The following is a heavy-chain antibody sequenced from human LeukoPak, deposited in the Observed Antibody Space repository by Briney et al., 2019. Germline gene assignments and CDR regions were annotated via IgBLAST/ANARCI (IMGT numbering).Heavy chain of an antibody. CDR3: ATRKLGNDY. Sequence: PSETLSLTCGVSSEFFTGYYWGWIRQPPGKGLEWIGDINDNGITKYNPTLKSRVTISIDTSKKQFSLKLYSVTAADTAVYYCATRKLGNDYWGQGTLVTVSS. CDR1: SEFFTGYY. V-gene: IGHV4-34*01. J-gene: IGHJ4*02. CDR2: INDNGIT. D-gene: IGHD7-27*01.